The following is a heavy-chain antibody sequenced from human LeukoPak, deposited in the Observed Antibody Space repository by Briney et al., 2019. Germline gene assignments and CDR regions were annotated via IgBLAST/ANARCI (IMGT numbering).Heavy chain of an antibody. Sequence: PGGSLRLSCAASGFTFSSYAMSWVRQAPGQGLEWMGGIIPIFGTANYAQKFQGSVTITADESTSTAYMELSSLRSEDTAVYYCASRFYYYDSSGYYDYWGQGTLVTVSS. CDR1: GFTFSSYA. J-gene: IGHJ4*02. V-gene: IGHV1-69*01. CDR3: ASRFYYYDSSGYYDY. D-gene: IGHD3-22*01. CDR2: IIPIFGTA.